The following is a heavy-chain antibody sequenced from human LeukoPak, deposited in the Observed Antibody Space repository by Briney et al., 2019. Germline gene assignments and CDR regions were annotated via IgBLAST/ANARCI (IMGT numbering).Heavy chain of an antibody. Sequence: GGALRVSCAAPGVTVSSNYMSWGRQAPGKGLEWVSVIYSGGSTYYADSVKGRFTISRDNSKNTLYLQMNSLRAEDTAVYYCAAFSAWGQGTLVTVSS. CDR2: IYSGGST. V-gene: IGHV3-53*01. CDR1: GVTVSSNY. J-gene: IGHJ4*02. D-gene: IGHD2/OR15-2a*01. CDR3: AAFSA.